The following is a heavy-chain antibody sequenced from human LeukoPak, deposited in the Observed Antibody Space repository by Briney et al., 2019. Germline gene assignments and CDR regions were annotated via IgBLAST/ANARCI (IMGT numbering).Heavy chain of an antibody. V-gene: IGHV4-39*07. CDR3: ARGGLRCHDY. J-gene: IGHJ4*02. CDR1: GGSISSSSYY. Sequence: PSETLSLTCTVSGGSISSSSYYWGWIRQPPGKGLEWIGSIYYSGSTYYNPSLKSRVTISVDTSKNQFSLKLSSVTAADTAVYYCARGGLRCHDYWGQGTLVTVSS. D-gene: IGHD4-17*01. CDR2: IYYSGST.